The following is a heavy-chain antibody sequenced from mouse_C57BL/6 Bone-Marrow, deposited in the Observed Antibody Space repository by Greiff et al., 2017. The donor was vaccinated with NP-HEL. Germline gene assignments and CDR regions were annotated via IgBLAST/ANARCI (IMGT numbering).Heavy chain of an antibody. V-gene: IGHV14-4*01. CDR2: IDPENGDT. J-gene: IGHJ3*01. D-gene: IGHD1-1*01. Sequence: DVQLQESGAELVRPGASVKLSCTASGFNIKDDYMHWVKQRPEQGLEWIGWIDPENGDTEYASKFQGKATITADTSSNTAYLQLSSLTSEDTAVYYCTTIYYYGSRFAYWGQGTLVTVSA. CDR3: TTIYYYGSRFAY. CDR1: GFNIKDDY.